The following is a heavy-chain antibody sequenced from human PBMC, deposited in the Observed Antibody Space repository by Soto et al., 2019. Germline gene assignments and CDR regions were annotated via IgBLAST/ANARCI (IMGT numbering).Heavy chain of an antibody. J-gene: IGHJ6*02. V-gene: IGHV3-48*03. CDR1: GFTFTSYE. Sequence: PXEFLRLSCAASGFTFTSYEMNGVRQAPGKGLEWISHISFSGSTIYYADSVKGRFSISRDNSNNLVYLHMTSLRADDSAVYYCTRGAGFFYGVDVWGQGTTVTVSS. CDR3: TRGAGFFYGVDV. D-gene: IGHD3-10*01. CDR2: ISFSGSTI.